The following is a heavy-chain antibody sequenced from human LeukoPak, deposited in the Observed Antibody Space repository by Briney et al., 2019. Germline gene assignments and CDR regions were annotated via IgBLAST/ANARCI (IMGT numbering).Heavy chain of an antibody. D-gene: IGHD1-26*01. Sequence: GGSLRLSCAASGFTFSSHAMSWVRRAPGKGLEWVSGLIENGATTYYADSVKGRFTISRDNSRNTMYLQMNSLKVEDTAVYYCVKDYQVGNSPAFGDYWGQGTLVTISS. V-gene: IGHV3-23*01. CDR2: LIENGATT. J-gene: IGHJ4*02. CDR3: VKDYQVGNSPAFGDY. CDR1: GFTFSSHA.